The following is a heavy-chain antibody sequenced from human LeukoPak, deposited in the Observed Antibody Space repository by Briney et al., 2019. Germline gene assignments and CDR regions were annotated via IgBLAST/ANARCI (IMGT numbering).Heavy chain of an antibody. CDR1: GGSISSSNW. CDR3: ARDSGYYDSSGWTFDY. J-gene: IGHJ4*02. CDR2: IYHSGST. V-gene: IGHV4-4*02. Sequence: SETLSLTCAVSGGSISSSNWWSWVRQPPGKGLEWIGEIYHSGSTNYNPSLKSRVIISVDKSKNQFSLKLSSVTAADTAVYYCARDSGYYDSSGWTFDYWGQGTLVTVSS. D-gene: IGHD3-22*01.